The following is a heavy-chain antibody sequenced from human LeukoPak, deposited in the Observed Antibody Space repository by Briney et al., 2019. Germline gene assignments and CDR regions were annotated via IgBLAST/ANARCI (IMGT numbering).Heavy chain of an antibody. J-gene: IGHJ4*02. D-gene: IGHD5-18*01. Sequence: GGSLRLSCAASGFTFSSYSMNWVRQAPGKGLEWVSAISGSGVSTYYADSVKGRFTISRDNSKNTLYLQMNSLRAEDTAVYYCAKEYGYTYGEFDYWGQGTLVTVSS. V-gene: IGHV3-23*01. CDR1: GFTFSSYS. CDR3: AKEYGYTYGEFDY. CDR2: ISGSGVST.